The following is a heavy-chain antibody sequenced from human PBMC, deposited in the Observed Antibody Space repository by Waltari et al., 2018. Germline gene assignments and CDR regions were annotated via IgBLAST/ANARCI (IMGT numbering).Heavy chain of an antibody. J-gene: IGHJ4*02. CDR2: IKQDGSEK. CDR1: GFTFSSYW. CDR3: AKGFDRASFDS. V-gene: IGHV3-7*03. D-gene: IGHD3-22*01. Sequence: EVQLVESGGGLVQPGGSLRLSCAASGFTFSSYWRSWVRQAPGKGLEWVANIKQDGSEKYYVDSVTGRFTISRDNAKNMLDLQMNSLRPEDTAVYYCAKGFDRASFDSWGQGALVTVSS.